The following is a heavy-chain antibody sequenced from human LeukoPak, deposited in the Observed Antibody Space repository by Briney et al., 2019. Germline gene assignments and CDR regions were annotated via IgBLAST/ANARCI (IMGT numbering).Heavy chain of an antibody. V-gene: IGHV3-30*18. Sequence: PGRSLRLSCAASGFTFSNYGMHWVRQAPGKGLEWVAIISYGGSTKYYADSVKGRFTISRDNSKNTLYLQMNSLRPEDTAVYYCAKSGSQHCSDGSCYFDYWGQGTLVTVSS. CDR3: AKSGSQHCSDGSCYFDY. CDR2: ISYGGSTK. D-gene: IGHD2-15*01. J-gene: IGHJ4*02. CDR1: GFTFSNYG.